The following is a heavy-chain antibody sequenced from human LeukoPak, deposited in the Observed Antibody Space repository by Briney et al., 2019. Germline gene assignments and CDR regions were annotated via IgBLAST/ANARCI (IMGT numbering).Heavy chain of an antibody. CDR2: MNPNSGNT. CDR3: ARGPTLWFGESYYMDV. Sequence: ASVKVSCKASGDTFTGYYIHWVRQATGQGLEWMGWMNPNSGNTGYAQKFQGRVTITRNTSISTAYMELSSLRSEDTAVYYCARGPTLWFGESYYMDVWGKGTTVTVSS. D-gene: IGHD3-10*01. CDR1: GDTFTGYY. J-gene: IGHJ6*03. V-gene: IGHV1-8*03.